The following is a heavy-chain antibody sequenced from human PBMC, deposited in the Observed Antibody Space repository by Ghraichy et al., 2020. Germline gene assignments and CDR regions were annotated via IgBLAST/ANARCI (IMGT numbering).Heavy chain of an antibody. D-gene: IGHD5-18*01. CDR2: IYYSGST. Sequence: SETLSLTCTVSGGSISSYYWSWIRQPPGKGLEWIGYIYYSGSTNYNPSLKSRVTISVDTSKNQFSLKLSSVTAADTAVYYCASQQLDTAMEFDYWGQGTLVTVSS. V-gene: IGHV4-59*01. CDR1: GGSISSYY. J-gene: IGHJ4*02. CDR3: ASQQLDTAMEFDY.